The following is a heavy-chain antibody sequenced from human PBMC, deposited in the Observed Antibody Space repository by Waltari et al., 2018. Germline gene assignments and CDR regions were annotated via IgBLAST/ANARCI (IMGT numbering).Heavy chain of an antibody. Sequence: QVQLVESGGGVVQPGGSLRLSCAASGFTFSSYGMHWVRQAPGKGLELVAFIRYDGSNKYYADSVKGRFTISRDNSKNTLYLQMNSLRAEDTAVYYCAKNPTHYSSGWYRSPGDYWGQGTLVTVSS. D-gene: IGHD6-19*01. CDR2: IRYDGSNK. CDR1: GFTFSSYG. CDR3: AKNPTHYSSGWYRSPGDY. V-gene: IGHV3-30*02. J-gene: IGHJ4*02.